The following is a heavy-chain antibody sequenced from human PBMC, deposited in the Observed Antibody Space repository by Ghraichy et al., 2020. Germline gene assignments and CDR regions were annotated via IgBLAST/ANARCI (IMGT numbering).Heavy chain of an antibody. CDR2: ISWNSGSI. Sequence: LNISCAASGFTFDDYAMHWVRQAPGKGLEWVSGISWNSGSIGYADSVKGRFTISRDNAKNSLYLQMNSLRAEDTALYYCAKEGSIAARSFFDYWGQGTLVTVSS. D-gene: IGHD6-6*01. J-gene: IGHJ4*02. CDR3: AKEGSIAARSFFDY. V-gene: IGHV3-9*01. CDR1: GFTFDDYA.